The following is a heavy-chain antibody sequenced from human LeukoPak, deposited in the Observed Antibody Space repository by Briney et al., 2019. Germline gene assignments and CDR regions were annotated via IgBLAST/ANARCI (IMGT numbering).Heavy chain of an antibody. Sequence: PSQTLSLTCTVSGGSISSGGYYWSWIRQHPGKGLEWIGYIYYSGGTYYNPSLKSRVTISVDTSKNQFSLKLSSVTAADTAVYYCAREKDRGYSYGIDYWGQGTLVTVSS. D-gene: IGHD5-18*01. CDR1: GGSISSGGYY. J-gene: IGHJ4*02. CDR3: AREKDRGYSYGIDY. CDR2: IYYSGGT. V-gene: IGHV4-31*03.